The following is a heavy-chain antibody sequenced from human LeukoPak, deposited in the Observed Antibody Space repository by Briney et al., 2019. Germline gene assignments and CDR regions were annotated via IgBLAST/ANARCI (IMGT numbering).Heavy chain of an antibody. Sequence: ASVKFSCKGSGYTFDSYGITWVRQAPGQGLEWMGWISGYNGNTNYAQKLQGRVTMTTDTSTSTAYMQLRSLRSDDTAVYYCARYRLLFGSGPPQYYFDFWGQGTLVTVSS. V-gene: IGHV1-18*01. CDR1: GYTFDSYG. CDR3: ARYRLLFGSGPPQYYFDF. J-gene: IGHJ4*02. D-gene: IGHD3-10*01. CDR2: ISGYNGNT.